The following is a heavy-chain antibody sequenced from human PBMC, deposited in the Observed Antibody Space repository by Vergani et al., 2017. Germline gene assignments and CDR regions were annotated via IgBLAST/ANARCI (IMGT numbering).Heavy chain of an antibody. V-gene: IGHV3-21*01. CDR3: ARDEPLYGAGSYYNGGDAFDI. J-gene: IGHJ3*02. Sequence: EVQLVESGGGLVKPGGSLRLSCAASGFTFSSYSMNWVRQAPGKGLEWVSSISSSSSYIYYADSVKGRFTISRDNAKNSLYLQMNSLRAEDTAVYYCARDEPLYGAGSYYNGGDAFDIWGQGTMVTVSS. CDR2: ISSSSSYI. CDR1: GFTFSSYS. D-gene: IGHD3-10*01.